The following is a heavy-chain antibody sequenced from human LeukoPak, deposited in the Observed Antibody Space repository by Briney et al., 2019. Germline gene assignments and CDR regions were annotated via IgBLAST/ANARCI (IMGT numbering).Heavy chain of an antibody. Sequence: SGGSLRLSCATSGFTVSDSYMSWVRQAPGKGLEWVSVIYSGGSTFYADSVKGRFTISRDSSKNTLYLQMDSLRGEDTAVYYCARDRAYTYGFAYYFADWGQGTLVTVSS. J-gene: IGHJ4*02. V-gene: IGHV3-66*01. CDR3: ARDRAYTYGFAYYFAD. CDR1: GFTVSDSY. D-gene: IGHD5-18*01. CDR2: IYSGGST.